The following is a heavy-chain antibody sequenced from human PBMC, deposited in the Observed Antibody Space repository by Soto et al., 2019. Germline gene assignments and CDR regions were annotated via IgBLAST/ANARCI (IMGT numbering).Heavy chain of an antibody. CDR1: GFTFSSYG. D-gene: IGHD3-3*01. CDR2: ISYNGGTT. CDR3: AKVAIFGVVIVHDQYFDY. J-gene: IGHJ4*02. Sequence: GGSLRLSCAASGFTFSSYGMRWVRQAPGKGLEWVSSISYNGGTTYYADSVKGRFTISRDNSKNTLYLQMNSLRAEDTAVYYCAKVAIFGVVIVHDQYFDYWGQGAWSPSPQ. V-gene: IGHV3-23*01.